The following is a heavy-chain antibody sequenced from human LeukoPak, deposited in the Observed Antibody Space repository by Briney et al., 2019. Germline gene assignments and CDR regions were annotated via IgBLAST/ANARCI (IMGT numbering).Heavy chain of an antibody. J-gene: IGHJ4*02. Sequence: SGTLSLTCAVSGGSISGGKWWSWVRQPPGKGLEWIGGISHSGNPNYNPSLKSRLTISVDKAKNQFSLNLNSVTAADTAVYYCARDAAAGYSLAYWGQGTLVTVSS. CDR1: GGSISGGKW. CDR3: ARDAAAGYSLAY. D-gene: IGHD6-13*01. V-gene: IGHV4-4*02. CDR2: ISHSGNP.